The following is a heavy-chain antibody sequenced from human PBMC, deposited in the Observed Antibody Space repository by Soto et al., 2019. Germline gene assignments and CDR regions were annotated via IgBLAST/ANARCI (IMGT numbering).Heavy chain of an antibody. V-gene: IGHV4-30-4*01. Sequence: QVQLQESGPGLVKPSQTLSLTCTVSGGSISSGDYYWSWIRQPPGKGLECIGYIEYRGSTYYNPSLKSRVNISVDTSKNQFSLNLNSVTAADTAVYFCARGGQCSGGSCYRNWFDPWGQGTPVTVSS. J-gene: IGHJ5*02. CDR2: IEYRGST. CDR1: GGSISSGDYY. D-gene: IGHD2-15*01. CDR3: ARGGQCSGGSCYRNWFDP.